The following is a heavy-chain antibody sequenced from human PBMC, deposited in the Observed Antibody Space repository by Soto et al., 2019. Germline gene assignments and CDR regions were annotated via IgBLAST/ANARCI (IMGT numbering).Heavy chain of an antibody. Sequence: SETLSLTCTVSGASISSYFWTWIRQPPGKGLDWIGRISTSGTTNYNPSLKSRVTMSVDTSKNHFSLNLSSVTAADTAVYYCAREAGPDRWFDPWGQGTLVTV. CDR2: ISTSGTT. CDR1: GASISSYF. D-gene: IGHD6-19*01. V-gene: IGHV4-4*07. CDR3: AREAGPDRWFDP. J-gene: IGHJ5*02.